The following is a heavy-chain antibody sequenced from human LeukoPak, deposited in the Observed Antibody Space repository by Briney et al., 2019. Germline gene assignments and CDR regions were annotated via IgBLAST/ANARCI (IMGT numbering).Heavy chain of an antibody. CDR3: ARSTPWLLPGY. Sequence: PSETLSLTCTVSGGSIRSYYWSCVRQPPGKGLEWIGHIYDTGNTNYNPSLESRVTISVDTSKNQFSLRLTSVTAADTAVYFCARSTPWLLPGYWGQGTLVTVSS. D-gene: IGHD3-22*01. CDR1: GGSIRSYY. CDR2: IYDTGNT. V-gene: IGHV4-59*01. J-gene: IGHJ4*02.